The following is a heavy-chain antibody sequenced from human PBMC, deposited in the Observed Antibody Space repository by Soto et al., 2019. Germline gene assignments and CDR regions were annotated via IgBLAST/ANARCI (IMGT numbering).Heavy chain of an antibody. CDR2: ISGSGGST. Sequence: GGSLRLSCAASGFTFSSYAMSWVRQAPGKGLEWVSAISGSGGSTYYADSVKGRFTISRDNSKNTLYLQMNSLRAEDTAVYYCAMSSGGATYYYYYYMDVWGKGTTVTVSS. CDR1: GFTFSSYA. V-gene: IGHV3-23*01. J-gene: IGHJ6*03. CDR3: AMSSGGATYYYYYYMDV. D-gene: IGHD2-15*01.